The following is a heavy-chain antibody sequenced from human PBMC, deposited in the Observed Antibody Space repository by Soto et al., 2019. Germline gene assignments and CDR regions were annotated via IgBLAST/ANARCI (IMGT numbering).Heavy chain of an antibody. Sequence: SETLSLTCTVSGGSISSGDYYWSWIRQPPGKGLEWIGYIYYSGSTYYNPSLKSRVTISVDTSKNQFSLKLSSVTAADTAVYYCARAYGDYFFIDYWGQGTLVTVSS. D-gene: IGHD4-17*01. V-gene: IGHV4-30-4*01. CDR2: IYYSGST. CDR1: GGSISSGDYY. CDR3: ARAYGDYFFIDY. J-gene: IGHJ4*02.